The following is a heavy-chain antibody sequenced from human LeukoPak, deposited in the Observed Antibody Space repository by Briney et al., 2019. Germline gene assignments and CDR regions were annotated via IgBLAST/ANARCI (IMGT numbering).Heavy chain of an antibody. Sequence: SQTLSLTSAISVDSVSIAIAGSNWIRQSPSRGLEWLGRTYYRSKWYNDYAVSVKSRISINPDTSKNQFSLQLNSVIPEDSAIYYCARDNRQWMAYDYWGHGTLVNVSS. CDR1: VDSVSIAIAG. J-gene: IGHJ4*01. CDR3: ARDNRQWMAYDY. V-gene: IGHV6-1*01. D-gene: IGHD6-19*01. CDR2: TYYRSKWYN.